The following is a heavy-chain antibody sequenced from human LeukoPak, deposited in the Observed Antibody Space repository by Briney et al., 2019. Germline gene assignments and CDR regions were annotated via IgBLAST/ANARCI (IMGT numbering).Heavy chain of an antibody. V-gene: IGHV4-39*01. D-gene: IGHD3-22*01. J-gene: IGHJ4*02. CDR2: IYYSGTT. CDR1: GGSISSSNYY. CDR3: ARMLYEYYYDSSGYLDY. Sequence: PSETLSLTCTVSGGSISSSNYYWGWIRQPPGQGLEWIGTIYYSGTTYYNSSLKSRVTISIDTSKNQFSLKLSSVTAADTAVYYCARMLYEYYYDSSGYLDYWGQGTLVTVSS.